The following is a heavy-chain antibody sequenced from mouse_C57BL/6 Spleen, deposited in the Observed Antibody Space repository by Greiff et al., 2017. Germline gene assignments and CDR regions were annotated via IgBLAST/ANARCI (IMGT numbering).Heavy chain of an antibody. CDR3: TRQAYDGYYGYFDV. CDR1: GYTFTDYE. CDR2: IDPETGGT. J-gene: IGHJ1*03. D-gene: IGHD2-3*01. V-gene: IGHV1-15*01. Sequence: VQLQESGAELVRPGASVTLSCKASGYTFTDYEMHWVKQTPVHGLEWIGAIDPETGGTAYNQKFKGKAILTADKSSSTAYMERRSLTSEDSAVYYCTRQAYDGYYGYFDVWCRGTTVTVSS.